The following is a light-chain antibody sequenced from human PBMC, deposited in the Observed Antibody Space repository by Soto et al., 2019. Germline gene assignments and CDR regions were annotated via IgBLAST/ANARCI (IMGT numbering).Light chain of an antibody. CDR1: QSVSNNY. CDR3: QQYGSSGT. V-gene: IGKV3-20*01. J-gene: IGKJ1*01. Sequence: EIVSNQSPGTLSLSPGERATLHCRASQSVSNNYLAWYQQKPGQAPRLLIYGASNRATGIPDRFSGSGSGTDFTLTISRLEPEDFAVYYCQQYGSSGTFGQGTKVDIK. CDR2: GAS.